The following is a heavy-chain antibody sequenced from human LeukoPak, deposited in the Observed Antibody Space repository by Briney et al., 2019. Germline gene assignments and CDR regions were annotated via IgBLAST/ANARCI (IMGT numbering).Heavy chain of an antibody. Sequence: GGSLRLSCAATGITVSSNYMIWGRQAPGKGLEWVSVMYSGGNTYYSDSVKGRFTISRDKSQNTLYLQMNSLRAEDTAVYYCARGIGSTVFFDHWGQGTLVTVSS. J-gene: IGHJ4*02. CDR3: ARGIGSTVFFDH. D-gene: IGHD4-17*01. CDR1: GITVSSNY. CDR2: MYSGGNT. V-gene: IGHV3-53*01.